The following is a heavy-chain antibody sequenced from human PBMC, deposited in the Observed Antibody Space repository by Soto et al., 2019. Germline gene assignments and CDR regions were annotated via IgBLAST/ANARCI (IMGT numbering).Heavy chain of an antibody. CDR2: IYYSGST. Sequence: QLQLQESGPGLVKPSETLSLTCTVSGGSISSSSYYWGWIRQPPGKGLEWIGGIYYSGSTYYNPYLKSRVTISGDTSKNQFSLKLTSVTAPDTAVYYCARRIGQRWIAAIKNPYWYFDLWGRGTLVTVSS. CDR1: GGSISSSSYY. J-gene: IGHJ2*01. V-gene: IGHV4-39*01. D-gene: IGHD6-6*01. CDR3: ARRIGQRWIAAIKNPYWYFDL.